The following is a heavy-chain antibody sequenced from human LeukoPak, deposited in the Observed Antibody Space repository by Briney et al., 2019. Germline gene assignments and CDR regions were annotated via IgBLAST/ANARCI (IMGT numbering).Heavy chain of an antibody. CDR3: AQESYYYYIDV. CDR2: IGYDGSNK. CDR1: GFTFRSYG. V-gene: IGHV3-30*02. J-gene: IGHJ6*03. Sequence: GGSLRLSCAASGFTFRSYGMHWVRQAPGKGLEWGTFIGYDGSNKYYTDSVKGRFTISRDNSKNTLYLQMNSLRAEDTAIYYCAQESYYYYIDVWGKGTTVTVSS.